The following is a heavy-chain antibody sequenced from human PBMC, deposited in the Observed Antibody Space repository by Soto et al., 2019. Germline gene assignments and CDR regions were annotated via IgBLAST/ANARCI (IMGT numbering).Heavy chain of an antibody. V-gene: IGHV3-30-3*01. Sequence: QVQLVESGGGVVQPGRSLRLSCAASGFTFSSYAMHWVRQAPGKGLEWVAVISYDGSNKYYADSVKGRFTISRDNSKNTRDLQMNRLRAEDTAVYYCARDFDYWGQGTLVTVSS. CDR1: GFTFSSYA. CDR3: ARDFDY. CDR2: ISYDGSNK. J-gene: IGHJ4*02.